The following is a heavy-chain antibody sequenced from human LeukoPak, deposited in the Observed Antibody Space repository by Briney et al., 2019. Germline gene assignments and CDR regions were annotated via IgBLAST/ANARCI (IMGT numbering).Heavy chain of an antibody. Sequence: HGESLKISCKGSGYSFTSYWIGWVRQMPGKGLEWMGIIYPGDSDTRYSPSFQGQVTISADKSISTAYLQWSSLKASDTAMYHCARHGVGSSWYPEHYYNWFDPWGQGTLVTVSS. V-gene: IGHV5-51*01. D-gene: IGHD6-13*01. CDR2: IYPGDSDT. J-gene: IGHJ5*02. CDR1: GYSFTSYW. CDR3: ARHGVGSSWYPEHYYNWFDP.